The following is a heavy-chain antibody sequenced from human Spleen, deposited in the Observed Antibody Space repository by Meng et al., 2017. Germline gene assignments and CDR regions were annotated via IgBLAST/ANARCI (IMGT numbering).Heavy chain of an antibody. V-gene: IGHV4-39*07. CDR1: GGSISSGRYY. CDR3: ARDLWELRYKAPFDP. D-gene: IGHD3-16*01. Sequence: LQGSGPGLVKPSGTLSLTCAVSGGSISSGRYYWNWIRQAPGKGLEWIGSVYYSGITYYNPSLESRVTISVDTSKNQFSLKLSSVTAADTAVYYCARDLWELRYKAPFDPWGQGILVTVSS. J-gene: IGHJ5*02. CDR2: VYYSGIT.